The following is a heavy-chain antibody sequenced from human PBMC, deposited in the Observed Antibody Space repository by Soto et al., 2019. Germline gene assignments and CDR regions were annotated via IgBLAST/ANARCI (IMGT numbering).Heavy chain of an antibody. V-gene: IGHV1-69*05. D-gene: IGHD2-2*01. CDR2: IIPRSAKS. Sequence: QVQLVQSGAEVKKPGSSVKVSCKASGDTFSTYSITWMRQAPGRGLEWVGGIIPRSAKSNYAQKFEGRVTIPPDDSTSTAYMELSSLRSEDTAVYYCAREGLVLVPTTVNSDYYYYAMDVWGQGTTVTVSS. J-gene: IGHJ6*02. CDR1: GDTFSTYS. CDR3: AREGLVLVPTTVNSDYYYYAMDV.